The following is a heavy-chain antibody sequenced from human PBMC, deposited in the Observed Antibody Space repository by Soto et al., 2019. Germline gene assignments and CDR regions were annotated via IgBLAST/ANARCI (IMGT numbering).Heavy chain of an antibody. CDR1: GGSISSSSYY. J-gene: IGHJ4*02. D-gene: IGHD5-12*01. V-gene: IGHV4-39*01. CDR2: IYYSGST. Sequence: SETLSLTCTVSGGSISSSSYYWGWIRQPPGKGLEWIGSIYYSGSTYYNPSLKSRVTISVDTSKNQFSLKLSSVTAADTAVYYCARQSALGGYDYYFDYWGQGTLVTVSS. CDR3: ARQSALGGYDYYFDY.